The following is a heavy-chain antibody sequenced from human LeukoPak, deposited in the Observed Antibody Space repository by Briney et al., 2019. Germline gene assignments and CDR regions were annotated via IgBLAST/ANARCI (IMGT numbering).Heavy chain of an antibody. CDR1: GFTFSSYS. D-gene: IGHD3-22*01. CDR2: ISSSSSYI. Sequence: GGSLRPSCAASGFTFSSYSMNWVRQAPGKGLEWVSSISSSSSYIYYADSVKGRFTISRDNAKNSLYLQMNSLRAEDTAVYYCARDGLVTYYYDSSGYPDYWGQGTLVTVSS. J-gene: IGHJ4*02. V-gene: IGHV3-21*01. CDR3: ARDGLVTYYYDSSGYPDY.